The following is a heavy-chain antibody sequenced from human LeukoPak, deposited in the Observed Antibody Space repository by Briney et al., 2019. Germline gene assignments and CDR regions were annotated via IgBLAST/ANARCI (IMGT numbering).Heavy chain of an antibody. CDR3: ARLVDSGYDLDAFDI. V-gene: IGHV4-30-4*01. D-gene: IGHD5-12*01. CDR1: GGSLSSGDYY. CDR2: IYYSGST. J-gene: IGHJ3*02. Sequence: SETLSLTCTVSGGSLSSGDYYWSWIRQPPGKGLEWIGYIYYSGSTYYNPSLKSRVTISVDTSKNQFSLKLSSVTAADTAVYYCARLVDSGYDLDAFDIWGQGTMVTVSS.